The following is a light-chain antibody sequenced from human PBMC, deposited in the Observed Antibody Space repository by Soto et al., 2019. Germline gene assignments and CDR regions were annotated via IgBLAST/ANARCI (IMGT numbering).Light chain of an antibody. V-gene: IGLV7-43*01. CDR1: TGAVTSGYY. Sequence: QAVVTQEPSLTVSPGGTVTLTCASSTGAVTSGYYPNWFQQKPGQAPRALIYSTSNNHSWTPARFSGSLLGGKAALTLSGVQPEEEAEYYCLLYYGGAYVFGTGTQLTVL. J-gene: IGLJ1*01. CDR2: STS. CDR3: LLYYGGAYV.